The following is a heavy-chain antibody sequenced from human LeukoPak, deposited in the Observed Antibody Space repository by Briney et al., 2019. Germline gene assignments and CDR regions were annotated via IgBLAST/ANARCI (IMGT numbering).Heavy chain of an antibody. Sequence: PSGTLSLTCAVYGGSFSYYYRSWIRQPPGKGLEWIGEINHSGSTNYNPSLKSRVTISVDTSKNQFSLKLSSVTAADTAVYYCARGGNWFDPWGQGTLVTVSS. CDR3: ARGGNWFDP. CDR1: GGSFSYYY. CDR2: INHSGST. V-gene: IGHV4-34*01. J-gene: IGHJ5*02.